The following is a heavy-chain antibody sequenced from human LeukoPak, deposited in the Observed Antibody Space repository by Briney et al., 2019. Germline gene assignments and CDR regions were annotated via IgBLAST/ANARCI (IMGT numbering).Heavy chain of an antibody. CDR1: GGSISSYY. CDR2: IYYSGST. J-gene: IGHJ4*02. D-gene: IGHD1-1*01. V-gene: IGHV4-59*01. Sequence: SETLSLTCTVSGGSISSYYWSWIRQPPGKGLEWIGYIYYSGSTNYNPSLKSRVTISVDTSKNQFSLKLSSVTAADTAVYYCAKGRRVDADDHFDYWGQGTLVTVSS. CDR3: AKGRRVDADDHFDY.